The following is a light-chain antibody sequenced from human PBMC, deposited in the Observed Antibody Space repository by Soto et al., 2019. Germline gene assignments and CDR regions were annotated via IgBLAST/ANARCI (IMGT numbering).Light chain of an antibody. CDR1: SSDVGGYNY. CDR2: EVS. V-gene: IGLV2-8*01. Sequence: QSALTHPPSASGSPGQSVTISCTGTSSDVGGYNYVSWYQQHPGKAPKLMISEVSKRPSGVPDRFSGSKSGNTASLTVSGLQAEYEADYYCSSFAGNNNLVFGGGTKVTVL. J-gene: IGLJ2*01. CDR3: SSFAGNNNLV.